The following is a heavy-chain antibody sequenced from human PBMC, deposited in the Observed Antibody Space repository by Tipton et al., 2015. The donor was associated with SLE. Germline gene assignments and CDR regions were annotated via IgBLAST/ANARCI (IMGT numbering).Heavy chain of an antibody. V-gene: IGHV4-34*01. CDR3: ARGITVRFLEWLPDY. CDR1: GGSFSGYY. Sequence: TLSLTCAVYGGSFSGYYWSWIRQPPGKGLEWIGEINHSGSTNYNPSLKSRVTISVDTSKNQFSLKLSSVTAADTAVYYCARGITVRFLEWLPDYWGQGTLVTVSS. J-gene: IGHJ4*02. CDR2: INHSGST. D-gene: IGHD3-3*01.